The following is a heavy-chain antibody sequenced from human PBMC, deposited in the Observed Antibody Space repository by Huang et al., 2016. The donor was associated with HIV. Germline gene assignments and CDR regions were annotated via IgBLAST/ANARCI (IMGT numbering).Heavy chain of an antibody. D-gene: IGHD6-13*01. Sequence: QVRLVESGGGVVQPGASLTLSCSASGFPFSACGMDWVRQAPGKGLAWVSFIRYDGNNDYLIGSVKGRFTISRDNSNNTRYLRMNSLRPEDTAVYYCVKERGSSRARSSFDFWGQGTSVIVSS. CDR2: IRYDGNND. J-gene: IGHJ3*01. V-gene: IGHV3-30*02. CDR3: VKERGSSRARSSFDF. CDR1: GFPFSACG.